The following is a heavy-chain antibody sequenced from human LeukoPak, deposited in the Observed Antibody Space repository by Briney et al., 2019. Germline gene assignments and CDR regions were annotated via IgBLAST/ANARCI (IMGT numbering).Heavy chain of an antibody. CDR3: ARVVRGSGSYYFDY. CDR2: ISHSGST. CDR1: GYSISSGYY. J-gene: IGHJ4*02. Sequence: SETLSLTCTVSGYSISSGYYWGWIRQPPGKGLKWIGSISHSGSTYYNPSLKSRVTISVDTSKNQFSLKLSSVTAADTAVYYCARVVRGSGSYYFDYWGQGTLVTVSS. V-gene: IGHV4-38-2*02. D-gene: IGHD1-26*01.